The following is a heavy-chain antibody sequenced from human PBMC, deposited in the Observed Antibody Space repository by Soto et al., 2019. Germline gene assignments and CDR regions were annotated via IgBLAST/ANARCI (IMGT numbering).Heavy chain of an antibody. V-gene: IGHV1-3*01. CDR1: GYTFTSYA. J-gene: IGHJ3*02. D-gene: IGHD6-19*01. CDR2: INAGNGNT. CDR3: ARLGVAGTNWHAFDI. Sequence: QVQLVQSGAEVKKPGASVKVSCKASGYTFTSYAMHWVRQAPGQRIEWMGWINAGNGNTKYSQKFQGRVTITRNTSASTAYRELRSLRSEATAVYYCARLGVAGTNWHAFDIWGQGTIVTVS.